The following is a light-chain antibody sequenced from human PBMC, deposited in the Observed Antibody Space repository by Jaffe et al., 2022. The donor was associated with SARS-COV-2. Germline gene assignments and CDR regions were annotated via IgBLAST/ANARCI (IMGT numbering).Light chain of an antibody. Sequence: EIVMTQAPATLSVSPGEGATLSCRASQSVRDYLAWYQQIRGQAPRLLIYSASTRATGIPARFSGSGSGTEFTLTISSLQSEDSAVYYCQQYHNWPLTFGQGTRLEIK. CDR3: QQYHNWPLT. CDR2: SAS. J-gene: IGKJ5*01. CDR1: QSVRDY. V-gene: IGKV3-15*01.